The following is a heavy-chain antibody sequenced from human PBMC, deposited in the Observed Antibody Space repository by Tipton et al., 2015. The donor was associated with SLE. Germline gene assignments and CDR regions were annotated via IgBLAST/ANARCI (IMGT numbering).Heavy chain of an antibody. CDR3: AREGSTLDY. J-gene: IGHJ4*02. Sequence: SLRLSCAASGFTFSSYGMHWVRQAPGKGLEWVAFIRCDGSNKYYADSVKGRFTISRDNSKNTLYLQMNSLRAEDTAVYYCAREGSTLDYWGQGTLVTVSS. V-gene: IGHV3-30*02. D-gene: IGHD2-15*01. CDR1: GFTFSSYG. CDR2: IRCDGSNK.